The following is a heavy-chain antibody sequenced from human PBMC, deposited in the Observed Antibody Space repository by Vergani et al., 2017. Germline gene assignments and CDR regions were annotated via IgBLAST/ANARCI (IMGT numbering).Heavy chain of an antibody. J-gene: IGHJ5*02. Sequence: QVQLQESGPGLAKPSETLSLMCNVSGYSISTGYQWGWIRQPPGQGLEWIGNIYHTGTTYYNPSLKSRITISVDTSKNQFSLTLTSVTAADTAVYYCASDTHSGQRADRWGQGILVTVTS. CDR2: IYHTGTT. D-gene: IGHD6-19*01. V-gene: IGHV4-38-2*02. CDR1: GYSISTGYQ. CDR3: ASDTHSGQRADR.